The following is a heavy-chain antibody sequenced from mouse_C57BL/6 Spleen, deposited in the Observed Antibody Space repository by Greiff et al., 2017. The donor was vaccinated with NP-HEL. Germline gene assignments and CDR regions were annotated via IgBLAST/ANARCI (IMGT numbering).Heavy chain of an antibody. CDR3: ARQRGDYFDY. V-gene: IGHV1-50*01. CDR1: GYTFTSYW. Sequence: QVQLQQPGAELVKPGASVKLSCKASGYTFTSYWMQWVKQRPGQGLEWIGEIDPSDSYTTYNQKFKGKATLTVDTSSSAADMQLRSLTSEDSAVYYCARQRGDYFDYWGQGTTLTVSS. CDR2: IDPSDSYT. J-gene: IGHJ2*01.